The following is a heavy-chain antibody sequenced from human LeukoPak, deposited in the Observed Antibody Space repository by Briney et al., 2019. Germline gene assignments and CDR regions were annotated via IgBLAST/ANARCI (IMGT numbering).Heavy chain of an antibody. Sequence: GGSLRLSCAASGFTFSSYAMSWVRQAPGKGLEWVSAVSGSGGSTYYADSVKGRFTISRDNSKNTLYLQVNSLRAEDTAVYYCAKDASVGYCSGGSCYPTASNYWGQGTLVTVSS. D-gene: IGHD2-15*01. CDR2: VSGSGGST. J-gene: IGHJ4*02. CDR3: AKDASVGYCSGGSCYPTASNY. CDR1: GFTFSSYA. V-gene: IGHV3-23*01.